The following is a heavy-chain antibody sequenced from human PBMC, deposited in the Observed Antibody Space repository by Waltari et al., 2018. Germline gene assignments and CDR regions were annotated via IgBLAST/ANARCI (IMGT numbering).Heavy chain of an antibody. CDR1: GFTFSSYG. D-gene: IGHD5-12*01. CDR2: IWYDGSNK. Sequence: QVQLVESGGGVVQPGRSLRLSCAASGFTFSSYGLHWVRQAPGKGLEWVAVIWYDGSNKYYADSVKGRFTISRDNSKNTLYLQMNSLRAEDTAVYYCARDRGVEMATIPYYYGMDVWGQGTTVTVSS. CDR3: ARDRGVEMATIPYYYGMDV. V-gene: IGHV3-33*01. J-gene: IGHJ6*02.